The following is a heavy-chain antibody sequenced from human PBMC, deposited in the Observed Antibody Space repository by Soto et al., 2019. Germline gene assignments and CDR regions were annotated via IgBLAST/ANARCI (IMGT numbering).Heavy chain of an antibody. J-gene: IGHJ6*03. CDR2: IYYSGST. CDR1: GGSISSGGYY. V-gene: IGHV4-31*03. D-gene: IGHD3-3*01. Sequence: SETLSLTCTVSGGSISSGGYYWSWIRQHPGKGLEWIGYIYYSGSTYYNPSLKSRVTISVDTSKNQFSLKLSSVTAADTAVYYCARDGGITIFGVVTPGDYYMDVWGKGTTVTVSS. CDR3: ARDGGITIFGVVTPGDYYMDV.